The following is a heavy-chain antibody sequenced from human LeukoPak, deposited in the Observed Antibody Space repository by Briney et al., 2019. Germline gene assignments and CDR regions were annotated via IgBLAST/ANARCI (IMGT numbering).Heavy chain of an antibody. CDR3: ASGSDYYYDSSGSRWFDP. CDR1: GGSISSGDYY. Sequence: SETLSLTCTVSGGSISSGDYYWSWIRQPPGKGLEWIGYIYYSGSTYYNPSLKSRVTISVDTSKNQFSLKLSSVTAADTAVYYCASGSDYYYDSSGSRWFDPWGQGTLVTVSS. V-gene: IGHV4-30-4*01. D-gene: IGHD3-22*01. CDR2: IYYSGST. J-gene: IGHJ5*02.